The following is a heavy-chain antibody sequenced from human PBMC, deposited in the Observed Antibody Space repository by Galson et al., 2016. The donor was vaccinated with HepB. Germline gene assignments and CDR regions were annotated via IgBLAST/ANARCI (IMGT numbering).Heavy chain of an antibody. D-gene: IGHD6-25*01. Sequence: PALVKPTQTLTLTCTFSGFSLSTTGMCVSWIRQSPGKALEWLALIDWDDDTYYSTSQKTRLTISTDTSKNQVVLSMTNVDPLDTGTYYWSRSKPYRGSGWHNWYFDLWGRGTLVTVSS. J-gene: IGHJ2*01. CDR2: IDWDDDT. CDR3: SRSKPYRGSGWHNWYFDL. V-gene: IGHV2-70*01. CDR1: GFSLSTTGMC.